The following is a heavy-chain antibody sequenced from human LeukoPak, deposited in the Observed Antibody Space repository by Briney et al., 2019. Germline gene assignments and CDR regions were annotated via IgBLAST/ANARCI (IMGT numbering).Heavy chain of an antibody. D-gene: IGHD2-2*02. CDR1: GFTFSSYS. Sequence: PGGSLRLSCAASGFTFSSYSMNWVRQAPGKGLEWVSSISSSSSYRYYADSVKGRFTISRDNAKNSLYLQMNSLRAEDTAVYYCARGSYCSSTSCYTSDYWGQGTLVTVSS. V-gene: IGHV3-21*01. CDR2: ISSSSSYR. J-gene: IGHJ4*02. CDR3: ARGSYCSSTSCYTSDY.